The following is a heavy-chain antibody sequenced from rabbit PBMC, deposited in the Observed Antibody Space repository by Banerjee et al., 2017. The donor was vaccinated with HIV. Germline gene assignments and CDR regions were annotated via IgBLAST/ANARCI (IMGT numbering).Heavy chain of an antibody. CDR3: AREGYAGYAGYGYATM. D-gene: IGHD6-1*01. Sequence: QSLEESGGDLVKPGASLTLTCTASGFSFSSSYYMCWVRQAPGKGLEWIACIYAGSSGSTYYASWAKGRFTISKTSSTTVTLQMTSLTAADTATYFCAREGYAGYAGYGYATMWGPGTLVTVS. J-gene: IGHJ4*01. CDR1: GFSFSSSYY. V-gene: IGHV1S40*01. CDR2: IYAGSSGST.